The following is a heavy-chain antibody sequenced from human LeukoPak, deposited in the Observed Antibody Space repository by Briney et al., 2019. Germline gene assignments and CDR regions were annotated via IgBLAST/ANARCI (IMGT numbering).Heavy chain of an antibody. Sequence: SETLSLTCTVSGGSISSYYWSWIRQPPGKGLEWIGYIYYSGSTNYNPSLKSRVTISVDTSKNQFSLKLSSVTAADTAVCYCARAYSGYEFDYWGQGTLVTVSS. D-gene: IGHD5-12*01. CDR1: GGSISSYY. CDR3: ARAYSGYEFDY. CDR2: IYYSGST. V-gene: IGHV4-59*01. J-gene: IGHJ4*02.